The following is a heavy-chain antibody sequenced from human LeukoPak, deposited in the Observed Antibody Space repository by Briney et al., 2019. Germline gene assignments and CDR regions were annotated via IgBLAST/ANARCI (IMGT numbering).Heavy chain of an antibody. CDR3: ARELLQQWLVRDAFDI. Sequence: SETLSLTCTVSGRSLSISSYYWGWIRQPPGKGLEWSGSIYYSGSTYYNPSLKSRFTISVDTSKKQFSLKLSSVTAADTAVYYCARELLQQWLVRDAFDIWGQGTMVTVSS. V-gene: IGHV4-39*07. J-gene: IGHJ3*02. CDR1: GRSLSISSYY. D-gene: IGHD6-19*01. CDR2: IYYSGST.